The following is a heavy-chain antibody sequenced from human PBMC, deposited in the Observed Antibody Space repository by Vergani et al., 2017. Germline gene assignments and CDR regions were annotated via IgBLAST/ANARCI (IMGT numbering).Heavy chain of an antibody. CDR2: ISGSGGST. D-gene: IGHD3-10*01. CDR3: AKDYYGSRIYYSSFMDV. CDR1: GFTFSSYA. Sequence: EVQLLESGGGLVQPGGSLRLSCEASGFTFSSYAMSWVRQAPGKGREWVSAISGSGGSTYYADSVKGRFTISRDNSKNTLYLQMNSLRAEDTAVYYCAKDYYGSRIYYSSFMDVWGKGTTVTVSS. J-gene: IGHJ6*03. V-gene: IGHV3-23*01.